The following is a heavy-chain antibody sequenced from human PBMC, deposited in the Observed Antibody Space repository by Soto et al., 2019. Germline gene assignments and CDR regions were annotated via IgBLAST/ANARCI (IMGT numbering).Heavy chain of an antibody. Sequence: LRLSCAASGFTFSSYSMNWVRQAPGKGLEWVSSISSSSSYIYYADSVKGRFTISRDNAKNSLYLQMNSLRAEDTAVYYCARAHHGYGDPPPSFDPWGQGTLVTVSS. D-gene: IGHD4-17*01. V-gene: IGHV3-21*01. CDR1: GFTFSSYS. J-gene: IGHJ5*02. CDR2: ISSSSSYI. CDR3: ARAHHGYGDPPPSFDP.